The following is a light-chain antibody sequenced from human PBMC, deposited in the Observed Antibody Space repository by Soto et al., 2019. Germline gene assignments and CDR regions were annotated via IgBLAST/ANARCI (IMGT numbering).Light chain of an antibody. CDR2: RAS. J-gene: IGKJ2*01. Sequence: DIQMTQSPSTLSASIGDRVTITCRASQSIRRWLAWYQQKPQKPPKLLIYRASSLESGVPSRFSGSESGTEFTLTISSLQPDDSAIYYCQHYYSYPYTFGPGTKLEIK. CDR1: QSIRRW. V-gene: IGKV1-5*03. CDR3: QHYYSYPYT.